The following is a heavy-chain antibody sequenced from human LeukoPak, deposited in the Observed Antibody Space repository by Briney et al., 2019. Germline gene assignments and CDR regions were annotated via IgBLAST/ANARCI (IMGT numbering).Heavy chain of an antibody. V-gene: IGHV1-2*02. CDR1: GYTFTDYY. CDR3: ARGCQYQLLIFLYYYIDV. D-gene: IGHD2-2*01. J-gene: IGHJ6*03. Sequence: ASVKVSCKTSGYTFTDYYMHWVRQAPGQGLEWMGLINPNSGGTNYAQKFQGRVTMTRDTSISTAYMELSRLRSDDTAVYYCARGCQYQLLIFLYYYIDVCGKGTTVTISS. CDR2: INPNSGGT.